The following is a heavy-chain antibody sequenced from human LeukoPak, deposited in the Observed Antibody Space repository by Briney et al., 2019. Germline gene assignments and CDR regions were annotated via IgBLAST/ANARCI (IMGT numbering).Heavy chain of an antibody. V-gene: IGHV3-7*03. J-gene: IGHJ6*04. Sequence: GGSLRLSCAASGFTFSSYWMSWVRQAPGKGLEWVANIKQDGSEKYYVDSVKGRFTISRDNAKNSLYLQMNSLRAEDTAVYYCARVVRYCSSTSCYYRWSGMDAWGKGTTVTVSS. CDR1: GFTFSSYW. D-gene: IGHD2-2*01. CDR3: ARVVRYCSSTSCYYRWSGMDA. CDR2: IKQDGSEK.